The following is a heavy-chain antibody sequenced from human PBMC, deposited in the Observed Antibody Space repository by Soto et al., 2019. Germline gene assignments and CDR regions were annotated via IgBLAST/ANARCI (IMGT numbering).Heavy chain of an antibody. CDR3: ARGVWNYGMDV. J-gene: IGHJ6*02. Sequence: GGSLRLSCAASGFTFSSYSMNWVRQAPGKGLEWVSSISSSSSYIYYADSVKGRFTISRDNAKNSLYLQMNSLRAEDTAVYYCARGVWNYGMDVWGQGTTVTVSS. D-gene: IGHD2-21*01. CDR1: GFTFSSYS. V-gene: IGHV3-21*01. CDR2: ISSSSSYI.